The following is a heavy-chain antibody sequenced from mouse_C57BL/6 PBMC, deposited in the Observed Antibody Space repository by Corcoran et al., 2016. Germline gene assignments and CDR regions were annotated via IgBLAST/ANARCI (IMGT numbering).Heavy chain of an antibody. V-gene: IGHV1-9*01. J-gene: IGHJ2*01. Sequence: QVQLQRSGADLLQPGTSVKLSCKATGYTFTDYWIEWIKQRPGHGLGWIGEILPGSGSTNYNEKFKGKTTFTADTSSNTAYMQLSSLTTEDSAIYYCARYWDRDYWGQCTTLTVSS. CDR3: ARYWDRDY. CDR1: GYTFTDYW. D-gene: IGHD4-1*01. CDR2: ILPGSGST.